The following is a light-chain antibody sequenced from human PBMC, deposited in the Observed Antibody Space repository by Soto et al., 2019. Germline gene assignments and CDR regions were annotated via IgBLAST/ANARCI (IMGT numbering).Light chain of an antibody. CDR3: SLYASSSTWV. CDR2: DVS. V-gene: IGLV2-14*01. J-gene: IGLJ3*02. CDR1: SSDVGGYNY. Sequence: QSALTQPASMSGSPGQSITISCTGTSSDVGGYNYVSWYQQHPGKAPRLMIHDVSNRPSGVSNRFSGSKSGNTASLTISWLQAEDEADYYCSLYASSSTWVFGGGTKVTVL.